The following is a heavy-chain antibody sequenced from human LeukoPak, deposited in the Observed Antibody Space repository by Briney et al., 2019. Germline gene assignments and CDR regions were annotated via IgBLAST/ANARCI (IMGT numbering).Heavy chain of an antibody. V-gene: IGHV3-23*01. Sequence: PGGSLRLSCAASGITFSNAWMSWVRQAPGKGLEWVATIGNTETFYADSVTGRFTISRDNSKNTVNLQMNRLRVEDTAIYYCAKDWIQFNQVFDCFDSWGQGTLVTVSS. D-gene: IGHD5-18*01. CDR2: IGNTET. CDR1: GITFSNAW. J-gene: IGHJ4*02. CDR3: AKDWIQFNQVFDCFDS.